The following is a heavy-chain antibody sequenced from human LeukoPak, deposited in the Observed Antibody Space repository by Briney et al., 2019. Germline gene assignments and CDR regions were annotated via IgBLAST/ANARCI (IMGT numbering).Heavy chain of an antibody. CDR1: GYSISSSNW. D-gene: IGHD6-13*01. V-gene: IGHV4-28*01. Sequence: SETLSLTCAVSGYSISSSNWWGWIRQPPRKGLEWIGYIYYSGSTYYNPSLKSRVTMSVGTSKNQFSLKLSSVTAVDTAVYYCARNPSGGLVPLNWFDPWGQGTLVTVSS. CDR2: IYYSGST. J-gene: IGHJ5*02. CDR3: ARNPSGGLVPLNWFDP.